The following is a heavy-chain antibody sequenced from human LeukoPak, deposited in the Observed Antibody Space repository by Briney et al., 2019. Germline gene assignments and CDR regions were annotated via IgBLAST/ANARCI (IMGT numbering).Heavy chain of an antibody. Sequence: GGSLRLSCAASGFTFSSYSMNWVRQAPGKGLEWVSSISSSSRYIYYADSVNGRFTISRDNAKNSLYLQMHSLRAEDTAVYYCARAPRVTGGAFDIWGRGTMVTVSS. D-gene: IGHD1-20*01. CDR3: ARAPRVTGGAFDI. CDR2: ISSSSRYI. CDR1: GFTFSSYS. V-gene: IGHV3-21*01. J-gene: IGHJ3*02.